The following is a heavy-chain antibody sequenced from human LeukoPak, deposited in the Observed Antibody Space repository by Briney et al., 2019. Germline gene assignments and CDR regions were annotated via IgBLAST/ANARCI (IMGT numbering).Heavy chain of an antibody. V-gene: IGHV4-39*01. J-gene: IGHJ4*02. CDR3: ARGGRTTIFGV. D-gene: IGHD3-3*01. CDR1: GGSISSSSYY. CDR2: IYYSGST. Sequence: PSETLSLTCTVSGGSISSSSYYWGWIRQPPGKGLEWIGSIYYSGSTYYNPSLKSRVTISVDTSKNQFSLKLSSVTAADTAVYYCARGGRTTIFGVWGQGTLVTVSS.